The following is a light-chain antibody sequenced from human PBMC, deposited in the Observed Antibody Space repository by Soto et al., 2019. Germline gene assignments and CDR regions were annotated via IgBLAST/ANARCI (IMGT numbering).Light chain of an antibody. CDR3: QQYGSSIYT. CDR2: GTS. V-gene: IGKV3-20*01. J-gene: IGKJ2*01. CDR1: QSVDSNY. Sequence: ENVLTQSPGTLSLSPGERATLSCRASQSVDSNYLAWYQHKPGQPPRLLIYGTSIRATGIPDRFSGSGSGTDFILTINRLEPDDFAVYYCQQYGSSIYTFGQGTRLEIK.